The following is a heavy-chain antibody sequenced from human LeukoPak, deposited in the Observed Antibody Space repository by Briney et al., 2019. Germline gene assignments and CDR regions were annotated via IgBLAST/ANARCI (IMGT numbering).Heavy chain of an antibody. D-gene: IGHD4-17*01. V-gene: IGHV3-23*01. CDR3: AKDPYGDYFYYYQYIDV. CDR1: GFTFDDYA. J-gene: IGHJ6*03. CDR2: ISVSGDST. Sequence: PGGSLRLSCAASGFTFDDYAMHWVRQAPGKGLEWVSSISVSGDSTNYADSVKGRFTISRDNSKNTLYLQMNSLRAEDSALYYCAKDPYGDYFYYYQYIDVWGKGTTVTVSS.